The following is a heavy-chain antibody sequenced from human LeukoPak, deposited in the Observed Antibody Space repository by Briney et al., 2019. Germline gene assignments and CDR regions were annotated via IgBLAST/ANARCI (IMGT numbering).Heavy chain of an antibody. Sequence: SETLSPTCTVSGGSISSYYWSWIRQPPGKGLGCIGYIYYTGSTNYNPSLKSRVTISADTSKNQFSLNLSSVTAADTAVYYCARHRYSYGYKDFDYWGQGILVTVSS. J-gene: IGHJ4*02. D-gene: IGHD5-18*01. CDR3: ARHRYSYGYKDFDY. CDR1: GGSISSYY. CDR2: IYYTGST. V-gene: IGHV4-59*01.